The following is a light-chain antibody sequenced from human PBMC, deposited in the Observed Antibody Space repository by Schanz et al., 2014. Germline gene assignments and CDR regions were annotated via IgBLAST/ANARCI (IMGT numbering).Light chain of an antibody. J-gene: IGKJ1*01. V-gene: IGKV3-20*01. CDR1: ESITSSN. CDR3: QQYGRSLWT. CDR2: GAS. Sequence: EIVLAQSPGTLSLSPGERATLSCRATESITSSNLAWYQQKPGQAPRLLIYGASSRATGIPDRFSGSGSGXXFTLTIGRLEPEDFAVYYCQQYGRSLWTFGQGTKVEIK.